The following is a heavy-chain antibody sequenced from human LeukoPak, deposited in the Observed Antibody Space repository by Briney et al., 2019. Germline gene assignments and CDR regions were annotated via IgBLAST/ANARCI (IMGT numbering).Heavy chain of an antibody. J-gene: IGHJ4*02. CDR2: IYYSGST. CDR1: GGSISSSLNY. V-gene: IGHV4-39*01. D-gene: IGHD5-12*01. Sequence: SETLSLTCTVSGGSISSSLNYWGWIRQPPGKGLEWIGSIYYSGSTYYNPSLKSRVTISVDTSKNQSSLSLSSVTAADTAVYYCAALSGYSGNDWFSHFDYWGQGTLVTVSS. CDR3: AALSGYSGNDWFSHFDY.